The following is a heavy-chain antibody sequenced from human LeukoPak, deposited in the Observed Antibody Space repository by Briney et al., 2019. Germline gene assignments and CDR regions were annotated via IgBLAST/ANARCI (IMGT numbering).Heavy chain of an antibody. J-gene: IGHJ4*02. V-gene: IGHV4-39*01. CDR2: IHYSGST. Sequence: SETLSLNRTVSGGSISSGTYHWGWVRQPPGKGLEWLGNIHYSGSTYYNPSLKSPVTVSVDTSKNQFSLQLSSVTAADTAVYYCAGRVGASIWTGMHFWGQGTLVTVSS. CDR1: GGSISSGTYH. CDR3: AGRVGASIWTGMHF. D-gene: IGHD1-26*01.